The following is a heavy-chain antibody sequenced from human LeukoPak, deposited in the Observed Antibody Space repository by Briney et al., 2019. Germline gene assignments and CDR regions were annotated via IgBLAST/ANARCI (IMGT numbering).Heavy chain of an antibody. CDR3: ARDGGIIRFGGQDV. CDR1: GFTFSSYW. V-gene: IGHV3-7*01. J-gene: IGHJ6*02. CDR2: MNRDGSEK. D-gene: IGHD3-16*01. Sequence: AGGSLRLSCAASGFTFSSYWMSWVRQAPGKGLEWVANMNRDGSEKNYVDSIKGRFTTSRDNAANSLYLQMNSLRVKDTAVYYCARDGGIIRFGGQDVWGQGTTVIVS.